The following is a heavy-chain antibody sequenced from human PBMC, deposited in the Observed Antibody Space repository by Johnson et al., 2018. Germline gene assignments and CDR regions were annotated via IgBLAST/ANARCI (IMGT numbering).Heavy chain of an antibody. V-gene: IGHV3-30*02. J-gene: IGHJ6*03. Sequence: QVQLQESGGGAVQPGGSLRLTCAASGFTFSSYGVHWVRQTPGKGLEWVAGRFTISRDNSKNTLYLQMNNLRAEDTAVYYCAKGAFLCGGDCYSSYHYMDVWGKGTTVTVSS. CDR1: GFTFSSYG. CDR3: AKGAFLCGGDCYSSYHYMDV. D-gene: IGHD2-21*02.